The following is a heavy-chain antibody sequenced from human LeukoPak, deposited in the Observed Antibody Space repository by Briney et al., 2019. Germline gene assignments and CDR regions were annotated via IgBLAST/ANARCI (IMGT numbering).Heavy chain of an antibody. CDR3: ARGAAAETEPPTYYYDSSGYYPHY. J-gene: IGHJ4*02. Sequence: GASVKVSCKASGYTFTSYGISWVRQAPGQGLEWMGWISAYNGNTNYAQKLQGRVTMTTDTSTSTAYMELRSLRSDDTAVYYCARGAAAETEPPTYYYDSSGYYPHYWGQGTLVTVSS. V-gene: IGHV1-18*01. D-gene: IGHD3-22*01. CDR2: ISAYNGNT. CDR1: GYTFTSYG.